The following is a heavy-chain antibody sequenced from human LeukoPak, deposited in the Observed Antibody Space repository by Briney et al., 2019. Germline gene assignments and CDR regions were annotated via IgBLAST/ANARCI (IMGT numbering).Heavy chain of an antibody. CDR3: ARDRWSFCITIFGVVPRAFDI. Sequence: ASVKVSCKASGYTFTSYYMHWVRQAPGQGLEWMGIINPSGGSTSYAQKFQGRVTMTRDTSTSTVYMELSSLRSEDTAVYYCARDRWSFCITIFGVVPRAFDIWGQGTMVTVSS. D-gene: IGHD3-3*01. CDR2: INPSGGST. CDR1: GYTFTSYY. V-gene: IGHV1-46*01. J-gene: IGHJ3*02.